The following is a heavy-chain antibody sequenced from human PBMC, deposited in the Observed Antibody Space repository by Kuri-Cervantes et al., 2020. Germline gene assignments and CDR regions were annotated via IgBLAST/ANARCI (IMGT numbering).Heavy chain of an antibody. D-gene: IGHD1-26*01. J-gene: IGHJ4*02. Sequence: GESLKISCTVSGGSISSSSYYWGWIRQAPGKGLEWVSGISGSGGSTYYADSVKGRFTISRDNSKNMLYLQMNSLRAEDTAVYCCAKGSGSTVGGNGFDYWGQGTLVTVSS. CDR3: AKGSGSTVGGNGFDY. CDR1: GGSISSSSYY. CDR2: ISGSGGST. V-gene: IGHV3-23*01.